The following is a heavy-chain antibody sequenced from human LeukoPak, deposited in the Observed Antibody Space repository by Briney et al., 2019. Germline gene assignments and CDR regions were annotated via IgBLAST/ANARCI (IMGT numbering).Heavy chain of an antibody. CDR2: IYHSGST. J-gene: IGHJ3*02. CDR3: ARERSGSEIFARSFDI. Sequence: PSGTLSLTCAVSGGSIGSSNWWSWVRQPPGKGLEWIGEIYHSGSTNYNPSLKSRVTISVDKSKNQFSLKLSSVTAADTAVYYCARERSGSEIFARSFDIWGQGTMVTVSS. V-gene: IGHV4-4*02. D-gene: IGHD3-3*01. CDR1: GGSIGSSNW.